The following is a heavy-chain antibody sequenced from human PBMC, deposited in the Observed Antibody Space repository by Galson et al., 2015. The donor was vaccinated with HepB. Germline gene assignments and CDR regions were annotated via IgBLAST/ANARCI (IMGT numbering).Heavy chain of an antibody. V-gene: IGHV3-9*01. D-gene: IGHD3-3*01. Sequence: SLRLSCAASGFTFDDYAIHWVRQAPGKGLERVSGISWNSGSIGYADSVKGRFTISRDNAKNSLYLQMNSLRAEDTALYYCAKDRGNDFWSGYYPYAFDIWGQGTMVTVSS. J-gene: IGHJ3*02. CDR3: AKDRGNDFWSGYYPYAFDI. CDR2: ISWNSGSI. CDR1: GFTFDDYA.